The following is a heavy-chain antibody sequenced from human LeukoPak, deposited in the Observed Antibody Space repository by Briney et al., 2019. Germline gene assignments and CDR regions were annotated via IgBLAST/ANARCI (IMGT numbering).Heavy chain of an antibody. D-gene: IGHD2-8*01. J-gene: IGHJ4*02. CDR1: GYTFTGYY. CDR2: INPNSGGT. V-gene: IGHV1-2*06. Sequence: GASVKVSCKASGYTFTGYYMHWVRQAPGQGLEWMGRINPNSGGTNYAQKFQGRVTMTRDTSISTAYMELSRLRSDDTAVYYCAREARVYCTNGVCSKKLINHFDCWGQGTLVTVSS. CDR3: AREARVYCTNGVCSKKLINHFDC.